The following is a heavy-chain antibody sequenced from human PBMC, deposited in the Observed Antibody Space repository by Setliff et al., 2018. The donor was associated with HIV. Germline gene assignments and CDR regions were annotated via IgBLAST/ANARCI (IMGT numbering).Heavy chain of an antibody. CDR1: GVSISDHY. V-gene: IGHV4-34*01. J-gene: IGHJ4*02. CDR3: ARAYFGSGIYY. Sequence: PSETLSLTCFVSGVSISDHYWSWIRQPPGKGLEWIGEINHSGSTNYNPSLKSRVTISLDTSRNQFSLKLGSVTAADTAMYYCARAYFGSGIYYWGQGTLVTVSS. D-gene: IGHD3-10*01. CDR2: INHSGST.